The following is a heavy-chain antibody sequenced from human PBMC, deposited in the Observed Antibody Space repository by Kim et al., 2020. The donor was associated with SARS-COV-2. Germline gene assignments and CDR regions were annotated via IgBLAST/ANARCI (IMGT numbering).Heavy chain of an antibody. Sequence: SLTSRVTISVDTSKNQFSLKLSSVTAADTAVYYCARDNSARFFRENWFDPWGQGTLVTVSS. D-gene: IGHD3-3*01. V-gene: IGHV4-59*01. J-gene: IGHJ5*02. CDR3: ARDNSARFFRENWFDP.